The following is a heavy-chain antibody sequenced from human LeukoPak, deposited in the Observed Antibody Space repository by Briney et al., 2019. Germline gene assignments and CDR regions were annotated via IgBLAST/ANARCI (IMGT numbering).Heavy chain of an antibody. D-gene: IGHD3-22*01. CDR3: ARSSTQYYYDSSGYYPLGY. CDR2: INAGNGNT. V-gene: IGHV1-3*01. Sequence: ASVKVSCKASGYTFTSYAMHWVRQAPGQRLEWMGWINAGNGNTKYSQKFQGRVTITRDTSASTAYMELSSLSSEDTAVYYCARSSTQYYYDSSGYYPLGYWGQGTLVTVSS. J-gene: IGHJ4*02. CDR1: GYTFTSYA.